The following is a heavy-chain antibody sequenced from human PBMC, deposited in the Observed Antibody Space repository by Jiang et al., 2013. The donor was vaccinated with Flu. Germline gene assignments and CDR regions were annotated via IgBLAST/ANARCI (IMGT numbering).Heavy chain of an antibody. J-gene: IGHJ4*02. CDR1: GYTFTGYY. Sequence: KKPGASVKVSCKASGYTFTGYYMHWVRQAPGQGLEWMGWINPNSGGTNYAQKFQGRVTMTRDTSISTAYMELSRLRSDDTAVYYCARNLYYYDSSGYYYRPGDYWGQGTLVTVSS. D-gene: IGHD3-22*01. V-gene: IGHV1-2*02. CDR3: ARNLYYYDSSGYYYRPGDY. CDR2: INPNSGGT.